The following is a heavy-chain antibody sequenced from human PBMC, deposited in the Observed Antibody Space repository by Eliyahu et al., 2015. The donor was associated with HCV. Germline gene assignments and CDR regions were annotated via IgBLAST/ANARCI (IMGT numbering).Heavy chain of an antibody. J-gene: IGHJ4*02. CDR3: ARGGGNSFGYFDY. V-gene: IGHV3-21*02. CDR1: XFTFTPYS. CDR2: ISSSGTYI. D-gene: IGHD4-23*01. Sequence: EVQLEESGGGLVKPGGSLRLSCXSSXFTFTPYSMNWVRQAPGKGLEWVSSISSSGTYIYYGDSVKGRFTTSRDNAKNSLYLQMNSLRAEDTAVYYCARGGGNSFGYFDYWGQGTLVTVSS.